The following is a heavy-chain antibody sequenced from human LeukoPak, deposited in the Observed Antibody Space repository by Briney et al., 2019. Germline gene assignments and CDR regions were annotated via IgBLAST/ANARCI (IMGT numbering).Heavy chain of an antibody. CDR1: GFTFSDYY. J-gene: IGHJ5*02. Sequence: GGSLRLSCVASGFTFSDYYMGWIRQAPGKGLEWVSYITSSGSAKHYADSVKGRFTISRDNAKNLLYLQMNSLRAEDTAVYYCAGDSHGYNWFDPWGHGALVTVSS. V-gene: IGHV3-11*01. CDR3: AGDSHGYNWFDP. CDR2: ITSSGSAK. D-gene: IGHD5-24*01.